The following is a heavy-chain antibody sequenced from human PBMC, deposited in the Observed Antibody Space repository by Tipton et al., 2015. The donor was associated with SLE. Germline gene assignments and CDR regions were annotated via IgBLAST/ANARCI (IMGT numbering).Heavy chain of an antibody. CDR3: ARVQEGGYYFYGMDV. CDR2: VHSGGST. D-gene: IGHD3-16*01. CDR1: GDSISSSSYF. V-gene: IGHV4-39*07. J-gene: IGHJ6*02. Sequence: TLSLTCTVSGDSISSSSYFWGWIRQPPGKGLEWLASVHSGGSTYLNPSLRRRLTISVDAPRNQLSLNLSSVTAADTAVYYCARVQEGGYYFYGMDVWGQGTTVTVSS.